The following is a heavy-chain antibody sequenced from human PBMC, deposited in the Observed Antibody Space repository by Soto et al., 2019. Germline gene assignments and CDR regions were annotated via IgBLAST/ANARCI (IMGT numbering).Heavy chain of an antibody. CDR2: IWYDGSNK. CDR3: FFFQAEDGIRDVGSVSAFLLNRSSDL. V-gene: IGHV3-33*01. D-gene: IGHD3-9*01. J-gene: IGHJ2*01. Sequence: KGLVWVAVIWYDGSNKYYADSVKGRFTISRDNSKNTLYLQMNSLRAEDTAVYYCFFFQAEDGIRDVGSVSAFLLNRSSDL.